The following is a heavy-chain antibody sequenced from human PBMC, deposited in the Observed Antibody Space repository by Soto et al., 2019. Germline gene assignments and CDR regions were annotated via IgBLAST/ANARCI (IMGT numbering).Heavy chain of an antibody. CDR2: ISAYNGNT. CDR3: ARDTKYDFWSGYTIDY. J-gene: IGHJ4*02. Sequence: GASVKVSCKASGYTFTSYGISWVRQAPGQGLEWMGWISAYNGNTNYAQKLQGRVTMTTDTSTSTAYMELRSLRSDDTAVYYCARDTKYDFWSGYTIDYWGQGTLVTVSS. CDR1: GYTFTSYG. V-gene: IGHV1-18*01. D-gene: IGHD3-3*01.